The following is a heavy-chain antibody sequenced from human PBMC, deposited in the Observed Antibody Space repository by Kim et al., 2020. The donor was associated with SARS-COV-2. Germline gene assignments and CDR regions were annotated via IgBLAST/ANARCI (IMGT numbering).Heavy chain of an antibody. CDR3: AKSKITMFQGVLYGMDV. CDR2: LSWNSGTI. D-gene: IGHD3-10*01. CDR1: GFSFDDYA. J-gene: IGHJ6*01. Sequence: GGCRRLSCAASGFSFDDYALHLVRQATGKVLECVSGLSWNSGTIGYADSVKGRFTISRDNAKNSLYLQMNSLRTEDTALYYCAKSKITMFQGVLYGMDV. V-gene: IGHV3-9*01.